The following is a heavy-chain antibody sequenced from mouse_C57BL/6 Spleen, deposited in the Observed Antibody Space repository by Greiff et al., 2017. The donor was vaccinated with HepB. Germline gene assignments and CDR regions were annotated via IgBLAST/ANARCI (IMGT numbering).Heavy chain of an antibody. CDR1: GYTFTDYY. Sequence: VQLQQSGAELVRPGASVKLSCKASGYTFTDYYINWVKQRPGQGLEWIARIYPGSGNTYYNEKFKGKATLTAEKSSSTAYMQLSSLTSEDSAVYFCAREGGLSHYFDYWGQGTTLTVSS. J-gene: IGHJ2*01. V-gene: IGHV1-76*01. CDR3: AREGGLSHYFDY. D-gene: IGHD2-3*01. CDR2: IYPGSGNT.